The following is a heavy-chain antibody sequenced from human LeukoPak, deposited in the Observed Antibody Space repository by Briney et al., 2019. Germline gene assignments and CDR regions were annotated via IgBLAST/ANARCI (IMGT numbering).Heavy chain of an antibody. CDR3: ARGLAPGWGYYHYYMDV. Sequence: PSETLSLTCAVYGGSFSDYCWSWIRQPPGKGLEWIGEINHSGSTNYNPSLKSRVTISVDTSKNQFSLKLSSVTAADTAVYYCARGLAPGWGYYHYYMDVWGKGTTVTISS. CDR1: GGSFSDYC. J-gene: IGHJ6*03. D-gene: IGHD6-19*01. CDR2: INHSGST. V-gene: IGHV4-34*01.